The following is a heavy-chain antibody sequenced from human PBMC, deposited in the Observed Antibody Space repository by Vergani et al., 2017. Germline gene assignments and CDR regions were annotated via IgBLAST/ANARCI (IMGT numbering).Heavy chain of an antibody. Sequence: QLQLQESGPGLVKPSETLSLTCTVSGGSISSSSYYWGWIRQPPGKGLEWIGSIYNSGRTYYNPSLKSRITISVDTSKNQFSLKLSSVTAADPAGYYCAREGPDWFDPWGQGTLVTVSS. CDR3: AREGPDWFDP. V-gene: IGHV4-39*07. J-gene: IGHJ5*02. CDR2: IYNSGRT. CDR1: GGSISSSSYY.